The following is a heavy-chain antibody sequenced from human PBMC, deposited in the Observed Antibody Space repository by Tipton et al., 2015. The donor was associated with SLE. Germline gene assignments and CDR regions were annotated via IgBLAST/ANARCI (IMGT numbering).Heavy chain of an antibody. CDR2: IYYSGST. Sequence: TLSLTCTVSGGSVSSGSYYWSWIRQPPGKGLEWIGYIYYSGSTHYNPSLKSRVTISVDTSKKQFSLKLSSVTAADTAVYYCARYSSYYYDSSGLLKYFDLWGRGTLVTVSS. V-gene: IGHV4-61*01. D-gene: IGHD3-22*01. J-gene: IGHJ2*01. CDR1: GGSVSSGSYY. CDR3: ARYSSYYYDSSGLLKYFDL.